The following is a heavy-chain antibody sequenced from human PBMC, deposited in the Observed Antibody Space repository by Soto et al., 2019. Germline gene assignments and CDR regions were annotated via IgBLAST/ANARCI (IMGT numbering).Heavy chain of an antibody. J-gene: IGHJ2*01. V-gene: IGHV3-30*18. CDR2: ISYDGSNK. D-gene: IGHD5-18*01. Sequence: QVQLVESGGGVVQPGRSLRLSCAASGFTFSSYGMHWVRQAPGKGLEWVAVISYDGSNKYYADSVKGRFTISRDNSKNTLYLQMNSLRAEDTAVYYCAKGPIQLWINWYFDLWGRGTLVTVSS. CDR1: GFTFSSYG. CDR3: AKGPIQLWINWYFDL.